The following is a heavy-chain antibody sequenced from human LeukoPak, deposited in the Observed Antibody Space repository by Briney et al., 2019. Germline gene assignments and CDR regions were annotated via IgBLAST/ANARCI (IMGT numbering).Heavy chain of an antibody. Sequence: SVKVPCKASGGTFSSYAISWVRQAPGQGLEWMGGIIPIFGTANYAQKFQGRVTITTDESTSTAYMELSSLRSEDTAVYYCARGPSYYYDSSGYYAVDPWGQGTLVTVSS. CDR3: ARGPSYYYDSSGYYAVDP. CDR1: GGTFSSYA. V-gene: IGHV1-69*05. CDR2: IIPIFGTA. J-gene: IGHJ5*02. D-gene: IGHD3-22*01.